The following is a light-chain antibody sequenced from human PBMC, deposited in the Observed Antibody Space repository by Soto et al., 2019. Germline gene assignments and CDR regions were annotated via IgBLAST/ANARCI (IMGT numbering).Light chain of an antibody. V-gene: IGLV1-47*02. CDR2: SNI. J-gene: IGLJ3*02. CDR3: AAWDDSLSGVV. Sequence: QSVLTQPPSASRTPGQRVTISCSGSSSNIGNYYVCWYQHLPGTAPRLLMYSNIQRPSGVPDRFSGSKSGASASLAISGLRPEDEADYYCAAWDDSLSGVVFGGGTKVTVL. CDR1: SSNIGNYY.